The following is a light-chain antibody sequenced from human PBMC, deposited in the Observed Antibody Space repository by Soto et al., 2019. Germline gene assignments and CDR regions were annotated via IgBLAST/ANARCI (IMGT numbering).Light chain of an antibody. CDR2: SNN. Sequence: QSVLTQPPSASGTPGQRVTISCSGSSSNIGSNTVNWYQQLPGTAPKLLIYSNNQRPSGVPDRFSGSKSGISASLAISGLQSEDEADYYCAAWDDSLNGPGYVFGTGTKVTVL. CDR1: SSNIGSNT. J-gene: IGLJ1*01. V-gene: IGLV1-44*01. CDR3: AAWDDSLNGPGYV.